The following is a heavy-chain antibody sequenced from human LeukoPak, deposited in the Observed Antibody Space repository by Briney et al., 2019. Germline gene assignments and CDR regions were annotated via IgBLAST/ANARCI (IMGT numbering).Heavy chain of an antibody. J-gene: IGHJ4*02. D-gene: IGHD3-3*01. CDR2: IYYSGST. CDR3: ARQSQYDFWSGYPLDY. V-gene: IGHV4-59*08. Sequence: SETPSLTCTVSGGSISSYYWSWIRQPPGKGLEWIGYIYYSGSTNYNPSLKSRVTISVDTSKNQFSLKLSSVTAADTAVYYCARQSQYDFWSGYPLDYWGQGTLVTVSS. CDR1: GGSISSYY.